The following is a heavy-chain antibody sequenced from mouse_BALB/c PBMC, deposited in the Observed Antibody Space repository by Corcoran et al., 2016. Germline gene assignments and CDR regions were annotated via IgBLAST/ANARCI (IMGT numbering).Heavy chain of an antibody. CDR2: INPDSRTI. V-gene: IGHV4-1*02. CDR1: GFDFSRYW. CDR3: ASLHYYGFHDY. J-gene: IGHJ2*01. Sequence: EVKLLESGGGLVQPGGSLKLSCAASGFDFSRYWMSWVRQAPGKGLEWIGEINPDSRTINYTPSPKDKFIISRDNAKNTPYLQISKVRAEDTALYYCASLHYYGFHDYWGQGTTLTVSS. D-gene: IGHD1-2*01.